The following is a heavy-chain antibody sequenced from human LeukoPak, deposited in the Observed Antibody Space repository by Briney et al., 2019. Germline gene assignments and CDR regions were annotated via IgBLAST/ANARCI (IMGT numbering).Heavy chain of an antibody. CDR2: IYTSGST. CDR3: ARDTSRYYFWSGYYFDY. J-gene: IGHJ4*02. V-gene: IGHV4-4*07. Sequence: PSETLSLTCTASGGSISSYYLSWIRQPAGKGLEWIGRIYTSGSTNYNPSLKSRVTMSVDTSKNQFSLKLSSVTAADTAVYYCARDTSRYYFWSGYYFDYWGQGTLVTVSS. CDR1: GGSISSYY. D-gene: IGHD3-3*01.